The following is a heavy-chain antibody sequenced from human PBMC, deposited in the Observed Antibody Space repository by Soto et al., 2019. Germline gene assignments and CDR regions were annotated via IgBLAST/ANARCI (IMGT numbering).Heavy chain of an antibody. Sequence: GGSLRLSCVASGFTFRNYRMHWVRQVSGKGLVWVSRINSDGSTTGYADSVKGRFTISRDNAQNTLFLQMNSLRAEDTAVYYCSREAYSNYDFYYNYMDVWGKGTTVTVSS. CDR3: SREAYSNYDFYYNYMDV. D-gene: IGHD4-4*01. V-gene: IGHV3-74*01. J-gene: IGHJ6*03. CDR1: GFTFRNYR. CDR2: INSDGSTT.